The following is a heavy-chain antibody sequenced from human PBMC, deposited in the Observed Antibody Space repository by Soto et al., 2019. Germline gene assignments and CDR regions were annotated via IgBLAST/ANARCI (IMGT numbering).Heavy chain of an antibody. Sequence: QPGGSLRLSCAASGFTFSSYGMHWVRQAPGKGLEWVAVIWYDGSNKYYADSVKGRFTISRDNSKNTLYLQMNSLRAEDTAVYYCARDHYDSSGRGAAYYYGMDVWGQGTTVTVSS. D-gene: IGHD3-22*01. CDR3: ARDHYDSSGRGAAYYYGMDV. CDR2: IWYDGSNK. CDR1: GFTFSSYG. J-gene: IGHJ6*02. V-gene: IGHV3-33*01.